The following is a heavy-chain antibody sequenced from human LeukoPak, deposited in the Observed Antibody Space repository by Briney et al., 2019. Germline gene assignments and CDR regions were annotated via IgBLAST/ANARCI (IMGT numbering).Heavy chain of an antibody. V-gene: IGHV3-9*01. Sequence: PGGSLRLSCAASGFTFDDYAMHWVRHAPGKGLEWVSGISWNSGSIGYADSVKGRFTISRDNSKNTLYLQMNSLRAEDTAVYYCAKDLRYYDSSGNFDYWGQGTLVTVSS. J-gene: IGHJ4*02. D-gene: IGHD3-22*01. CDR3: AKDLRYYDSSGNFDY. CDR2: ISWNSGSI. CDR1: GFTFDDYA.